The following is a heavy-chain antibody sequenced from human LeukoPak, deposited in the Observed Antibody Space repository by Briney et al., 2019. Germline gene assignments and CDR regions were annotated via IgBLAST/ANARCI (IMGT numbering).Heavy chain of an antibody. CDR1: GYTFTSYD. CDR2: MNPNSGNT. V-gene: IGHV1-8*01. D-gene: IGHD6-13*01. J-gene: IGHJ4*02. CDR3: AREATGSSWYRGGSHYFDY. Sequence: ASVKVSCKASGYTFTSYDINWVRQAPGQGLEWMGWMNPNSGNTGYAQKFQGRVTMTRNTSISTAYMELSRLRSDDTAVYYCAREATGSSWYRGGSHYFDYWGQGTLVTVSS.